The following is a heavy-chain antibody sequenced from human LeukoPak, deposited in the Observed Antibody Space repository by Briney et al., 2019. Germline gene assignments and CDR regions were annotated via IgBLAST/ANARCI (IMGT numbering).Heavy chain of an antibody. CDR3: ARDYGDDPLDY. CDR1: GFTFSSYS. D-gene: IGHD4-17*01. Sequence: GGSLRLSCAASGFTFSSYSMNWVRQAPGKGLEWVSSISNSSSYIYDADSVKGRFTISRDNAKNSLYLQMNSLRAEDTAVYYCARDYGDDPLDYWGQGTLVTVSS. V-gene: IGHV3-21*01. J-gene: IGHJ4*02. CDR2: ISNSSSYI.